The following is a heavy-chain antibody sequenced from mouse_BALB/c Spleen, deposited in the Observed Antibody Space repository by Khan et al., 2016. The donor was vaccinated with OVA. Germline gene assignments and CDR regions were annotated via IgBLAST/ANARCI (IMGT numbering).Heavy chain of an antibody. D-gene: IGHD1-1*01. J-gene: IGHJ3*01. CDR3: ARHNYGPFAY. CDR2: ISTGGDYI. Sequence: EVELVESGGDLVKPGGSLKLSCAASGFTFSTYAMSWVRQTPDKRLEWVVTISTGGDYIYYPYRSKRRSTITSDNAKNALYLQMSSLSSEATAMSYCARHNYGPFAYWGQGTLVTVSA. CDR1: GFTFSTYA. V-gene: IGHV5-6*01.